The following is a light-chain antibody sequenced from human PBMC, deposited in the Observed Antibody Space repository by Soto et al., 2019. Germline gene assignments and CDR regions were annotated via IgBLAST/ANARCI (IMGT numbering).Light chain of an antibody. J-gene: IGLJ1*01. CDR1: SSDVGGYNY. V-gene: IGLV2-14*03. CDR3: SSYTTSNTRQIV. Sequence: SALTQPASVSGSPGHSITISCTGTSSDVGGYNYVSWYQHHPGKAPKLMIFDVSNRPSGVSNRFSGSKSGNTASLTISGLQPEDEADYYCSSYTTSNTRQIVFGTGTKVTVL. CDR2: DVS.